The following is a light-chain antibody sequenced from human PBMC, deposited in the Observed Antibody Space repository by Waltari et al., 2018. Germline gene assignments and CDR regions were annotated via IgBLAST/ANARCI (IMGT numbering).Light chain of an antibody. CDR1: QSVSRY. CDR3: QQRTSWPAIT. J-gene: IGKJ5*01. CDR2: DAS. Sequence: EIVLTQSPATLSLSPGERATLSCRASQSVSRYLAWYQQKPGQALRLLIYDASNRATGLQGRFRCSVSVTDFSLTISSLEPEDFAIYYCQQRTSWPAITFGQGTRLEIK. V-gene: IGKV3-11*01.